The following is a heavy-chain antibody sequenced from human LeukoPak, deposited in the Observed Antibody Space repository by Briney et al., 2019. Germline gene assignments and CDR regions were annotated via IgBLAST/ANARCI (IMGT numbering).Heavy chain of an antibody. CDR1: GFTFSSSA. CDR3: AKASSPSNGCITY. CDR2: ISATGDNT. D-gene: IGHD3-22*01. V-gene: IGHV3-23*01. Sequence: GGSLRLSCAASGFTFSSSAMNWVRQAPGKGLEWVSGISATGDNTDHADSVMGRFTISRDNSKDTLYLQMNSLRADDTAIYYCAKASSPSNGCITYWGQGTLVTVSS. J-gene: IGHJ4*02.